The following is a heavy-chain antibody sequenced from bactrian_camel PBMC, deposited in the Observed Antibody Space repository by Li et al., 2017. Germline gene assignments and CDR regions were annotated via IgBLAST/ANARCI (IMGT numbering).Heavy chain of an antibody. CDR1: GRMYPTYC. D-gene: IGHD4*01. CDR3: AAGTRIIVGDYCDGITN. Sequence: HVQLVESGGGSVQAGSSLRLSCAVSGRMYPTYCMGWFRQPPGKEREGVAVIWTDGDEYYADSVKDRFTISQDNAKNIIYLQMNSLTPDDTAMYYCAAGTRIIVGDYCDGITNWGQGTQVTVS. V-gene: IGHV3S55*01. CDR2: IWTDGDE. J-gene: IGHJ4*01.